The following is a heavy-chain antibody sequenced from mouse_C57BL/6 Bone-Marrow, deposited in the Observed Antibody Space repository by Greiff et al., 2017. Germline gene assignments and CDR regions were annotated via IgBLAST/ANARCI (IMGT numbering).Heavy chain of an antibody. D-gene: IGHD1-1*01. V-gene: IGHV1-81*01. Sequence: QVQLQQSGAELARPGASVKLSCKASGYTFTSYGISWVKQRTGQGLEWIGEIYPRSGNTYYNEKFKGKATLTADKSSSTAYMELRSLISEDSAVYFCARDYGSPFAYWGQGTLVTVSA. CDR1: GYTFTSYG. CDR3: ARDYGSPFAY. J-gene: IGHJ3*01. CDR2: IYPRSGNT.